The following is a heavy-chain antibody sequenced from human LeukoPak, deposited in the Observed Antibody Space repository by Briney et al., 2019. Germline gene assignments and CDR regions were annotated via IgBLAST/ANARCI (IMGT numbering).Heavy chain of an antibody. CDR2: ISSSSSYI. CDR3: ARGEDYGDYFDY. CDR1: GFTFSSYS. Sequence: GGSLRLSCAASGFTFSSYSMNWVRQAPGKGLEWVSSISSSSSYIYYADSVKGRFTISRDNAKNSLYLQMNSLRAEDTAVYYCARGEDYGDYFDYWGQGTQVTVSS. V-gene: IGHV3-21*01. D-gene: IGHD4-17*01. J-gene: IGHJ4*02.